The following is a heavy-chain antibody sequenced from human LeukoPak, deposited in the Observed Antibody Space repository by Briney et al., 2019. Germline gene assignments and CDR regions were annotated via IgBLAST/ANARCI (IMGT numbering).Heavy chain of an antibody. J-gene: IGHJ3*02. CDR3: AKEWWLNYAFDI. V-gene: IGHV3-30-3*01. CDR1: GFTFSSYA. Sequence: GGSLRLSCAASGFTFSSYARHWVRQAPGKGLEWVAVISYDGSNKYYADSVKGRFTISRDNSKNTLYLQMNSLRAEDTAVYYCAKEWWLNYAFDIWGQGTMVTVSS. D-gene: IGHD6-19*01. CDR2: ISYDGSNK.